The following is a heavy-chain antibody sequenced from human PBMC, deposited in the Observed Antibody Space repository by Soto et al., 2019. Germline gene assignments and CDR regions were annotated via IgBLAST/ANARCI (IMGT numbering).Heavy chain of an antibody. Sequence: GESLKISCNGSGYSFTIYWIRWVRQMPGKGLEWMGRIDPSDSYTNYSPSFQGHVTISADKSISTAYLQWSSLKASDTAMYYCARRSSGSYYYYGMDVWGQGTTVTVSS. CDR1: GYSFTIYW. CDR3: ARRSSGSYYYYGMDV. J-gene: IGHJ6*02. V-gene: IGHV5-10-1*01. CDR2: IDPSDSYT. D-gene: IGHD1-26*01.